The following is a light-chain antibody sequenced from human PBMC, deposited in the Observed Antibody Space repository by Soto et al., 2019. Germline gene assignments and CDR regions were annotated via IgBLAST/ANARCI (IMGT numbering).Light chain of an antibody. CDR1: QDIRSW. CDR2: AAT. CDR3: QQANSFPLT. V-gene: IGKV1-12*01. J-gene: IGKJ4*01. Sequence: DIQMTQSPSHVSASVGDRVSITCRASQDIRSWLAWYQQRPGKAPKLLIYAATILQSGVPSRFSGSGSGTAFTLTISNLQPEDFASYFCQQANSFPLTYGGGTKVDMK.